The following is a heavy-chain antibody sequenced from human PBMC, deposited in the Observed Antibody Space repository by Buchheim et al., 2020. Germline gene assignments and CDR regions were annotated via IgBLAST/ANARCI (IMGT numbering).Heavy chain of an antibody. CDR1: GYTFTGYY. CDR3: ARGLFGELFGYYGMDV. V-gene: IGHV1-2*04. D-gene: IGHD3-10*02. CDR2: INPNSGDT. J-gene: IGHJ6*02. Sequence: QVQLVQSGAEVKKPGASVKVSCKASGYTFTGYYMHWVRQAPGQGLEWMGWINPNSGDTNYAQKFQGWVTMTRDTSISTAYMELSRLRSDDTAVYYCARGLFGELFGYYGMDVWGQGTT.